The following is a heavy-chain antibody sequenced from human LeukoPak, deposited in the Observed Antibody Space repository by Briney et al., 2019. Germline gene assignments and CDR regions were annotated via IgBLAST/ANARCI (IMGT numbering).Heavy chain of an antibody. CDR2: ISYDGSNK. V-gene: IGHV3-30*07. Sequence: PGRSLRLSCAASGFTFSSCAMHWVRQAPGKGLEWVAVISYDGSNKYYADSVKGRFTISRDNSKNTLYLQMNSLKTEDTAVYYCTTFSMIVVVITDWGQGTLVTVSS. CDR3: TTFSMIVVVITD. D-gene: IGHD3-22*01. CDR1: GFTFSSCA. J-gene: IGHJ4*02.